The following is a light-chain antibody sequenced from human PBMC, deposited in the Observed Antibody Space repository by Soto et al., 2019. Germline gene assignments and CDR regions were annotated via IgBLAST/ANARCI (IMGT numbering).Light chain of an antibody. CDR3: QQDGDCPQA. V-gene: IGKV3-20*01. J-gene: IGKJ1*01. CDR1: RSLSSDY. Sequence: TQCAATLCMALGKRSTLACMGRRSLSSDYLAWYQQKPGQAPRLLFYHASRRATDIPDRFSVSGSGTDFTLAISISQPWDFAVYYRQQDGDCPQALGQGTKVDI. CDR2: HAS.